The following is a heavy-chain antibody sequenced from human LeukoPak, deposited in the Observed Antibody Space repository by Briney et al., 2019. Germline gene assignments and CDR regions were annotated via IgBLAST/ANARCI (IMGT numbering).Heavy chain of an antibody. CDR3: ARCYVSWFDP. D-gene: IGHD2-2*01. J-gene: IGHJ5*02. CDR1: GYTLTELS. CDR2: FDPEDGET. Sequence: VASVKVSCKVSGYTLTELSMHWVRQAPGKGLEWMGGFDPEDGETIYAQKFQGRVTMTRDTSISTAYMELSRLRSDDTAVYYCARCYVSWFDPWGQGTLVTVSS. V-gene: IGHV1-24*01.